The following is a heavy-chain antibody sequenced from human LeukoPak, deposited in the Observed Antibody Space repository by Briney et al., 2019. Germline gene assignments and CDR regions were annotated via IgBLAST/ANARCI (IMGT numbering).Heavy chain of an antibody. CDR2: INSDGSTT. D-gene: IGHD3-10*01. Sequence: PGGSLRLSCRASGFTFSSYWMHWVRQAPGKGLVWISRINSDGSTTSYADSVKGRFTISRDNAKNTPYLQTNSLRAEDTAVYYCARGNYYGQDYWGQGTLVTVSS. CDR3: ARGNYYGQDY. CDR1: GFTFSSYW. J-gene: IGHJ4*02. V-gene: IGHV3-74*01.